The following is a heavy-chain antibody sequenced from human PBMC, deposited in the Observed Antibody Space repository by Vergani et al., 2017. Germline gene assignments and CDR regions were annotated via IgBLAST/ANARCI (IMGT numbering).Heavy chain of an antibody. D-gene: IGHD6-13*01. Sequence: QLQLQESGPGLVKPSETLSLTCTVSGGSISSSSYYWGWIRQPPGKGLEWIGSIYYIGSTYYNPSLQSRVTISVDTSKNQFSLKLSSLTAADTAVYYCASGPGERAAAAPYYFDYWGQGTLVTVSS. V-gene: IGHV4-39*07. CDR2: IYYIGST. CDR3: ASGPGERAAAAPYYFDY. CDR1: GGSISSSSYY. J-gene: IGHJ4*02.